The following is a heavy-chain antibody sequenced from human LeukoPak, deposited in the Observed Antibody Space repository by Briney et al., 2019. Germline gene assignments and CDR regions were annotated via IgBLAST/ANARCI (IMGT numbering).Heavy chain of an antibody. Sequence: PGGSLRLSCAASGFTFSRYAMYWVRQAPGKGLEWVSSISTTSSSSYIHYADSMKGRFTISRDNAKSSLYLQMNSLRAEDTAVYYCARVMAGYSYMDVWGRGTTVTVSS. CDR2: ISTTSSSSYI. D-gene: IGHD3-10*01. J-gene: IGHJ6*03. CDR1: GFTFSRYA. CDR3: ARVMAGYSYMDV. V-gene: IGHV3-21*01.